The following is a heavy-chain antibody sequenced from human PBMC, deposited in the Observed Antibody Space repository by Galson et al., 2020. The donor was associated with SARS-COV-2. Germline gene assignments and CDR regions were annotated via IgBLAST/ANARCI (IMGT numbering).Heavy chain of an antibody. CDR3: ATFLGQRIAVADY. CDR2: INTKTGNP. Sequence: ASVKVSCKASGYTFSSYAMNWVRQAPGQGLEWMGWINTKTGNPTYARGFTGRFVFSLDTSVSTAYLQITSLKADDTAVYYCATFLGQRIAVADYWGQGTLVTVSS. D-gene: IGHD6-19*01. V-gene: IGHV7-4-1*02. CDR1: GYTFSSYA. J-gene: IGHJ4*02.